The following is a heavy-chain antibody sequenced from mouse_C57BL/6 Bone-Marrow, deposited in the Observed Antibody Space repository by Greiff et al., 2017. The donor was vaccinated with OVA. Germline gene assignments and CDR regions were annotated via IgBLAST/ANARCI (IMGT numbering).Heavy chain of an antibody. CDR1: GYTFTGYW. V-gene: IGHV1-9*01. Sequence: LMESGAELMKPGASVKLSCKATGYTFTGYWLEWVKQRPGHGLEWIGEILPGSGSTNYHEKFKGKATFTADTSSNKAYMQLSSLTTEDSAIYYCARERFITTVLYFDYWGQGTTLTVSS. CDR2: ILPGSGST. D-gene: IGHD1-1*01. CDR3: ARERFITTVLYFDY. J-gene: IGHJ2*01.